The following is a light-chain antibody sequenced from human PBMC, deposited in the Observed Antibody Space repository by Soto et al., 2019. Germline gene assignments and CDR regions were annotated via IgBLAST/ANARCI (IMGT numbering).Light chain of an antibody. J-gene: IGKJ3*01. CDR1: QSISSY. V-gene: IGKV1-39*01. Sequence: DIQMTQSPSSLSASVGDRVTITCRASQSISSYLNWYQQKPGKAPKLLIYAASSLQSGVPSRFSGSGSGTDFTLTISSLQPVDFATYYCQQSYSTRITFGPGTKVDIK. CDR2: AAS. CDR3: QQSYSTRIT.